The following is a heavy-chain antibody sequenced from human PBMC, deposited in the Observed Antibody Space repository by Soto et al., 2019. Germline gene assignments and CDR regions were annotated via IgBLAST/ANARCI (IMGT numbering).Heavy chain of an antibody. CDR2: INPSGGST. CDR3: AREVAQLWYYYGMDV. CDR1: GYTFASYY. V-gene: IGHV1-46*01. D-gene: IGHD5-18*01. J-gene: IGHJ6*02. Sequence: ASVKVSCKASGYTFASYYMHWVRQAPGQGLEWMGIINPSGGSTSYAQKFQGRVTMTRDTSTSTVYMELSSLRSEDTAVYYCAREVAQLWYYYGMDVWGQGTTVTVSS.